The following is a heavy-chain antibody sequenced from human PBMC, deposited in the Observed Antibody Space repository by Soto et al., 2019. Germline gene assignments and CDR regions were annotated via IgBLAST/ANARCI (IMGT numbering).Heavy chain of an antibody. CDR1: GFTVSSNY. J-gene: IGHJ4*02. V-gene: IGHV3-53*01. CDR2: IYSDGST. D-gene: IGHD6-19*01. CDR3: ARASDPRGWYLLAY. Sequence: GGSLRLSCAASGFTVSSNYMTWVRQAPGKGLEWVSVIYSDGSTYYADSVKGRFTISRDNAKNTLYLQMNSLRAEDTAVYYCARASDPRGWYLLAYRGQGTLVTVSS.